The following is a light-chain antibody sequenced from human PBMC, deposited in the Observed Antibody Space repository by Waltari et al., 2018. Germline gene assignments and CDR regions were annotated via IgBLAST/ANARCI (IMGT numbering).Light chain of an antibody. Sequence: EIVLTQSPGTLSLSQGERATLSCRASQSIGRYLAWYQQKPDQAPRLLIYGASNRATGIPDRFSGSGSGTDFSLTISRLEPEDFAVYYCQNHERLPATFGQGTKVEIK. J-gene: IGKJ1*01. V-gene: IGKV3-20*01. CDR1: QSIGRY. CDR3: QNHERLPAT. CDR2: GAS.